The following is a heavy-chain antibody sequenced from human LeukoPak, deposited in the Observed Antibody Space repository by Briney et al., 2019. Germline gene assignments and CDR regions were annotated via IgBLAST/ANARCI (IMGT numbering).Heavy chain of an antibody. J-gene: IGHJ4*02. Sequence: PGGSLRLSCAASGFTFSSYGMHWVRQAPGKGLEWVAVISYDGSNKYYADSVKGRFTISRGNSKNTLYLQMNSLRAEDTAVYYCAKDRVGGILTGYIDYWGQGTLVTVSS. CDR3: AKDRVGGILTGYIDY. CDR2: ISYDGSNK. D-gene: IGHD3-9*01. CDR1: GFTFSSYG. V-gene: IGHV3-30*18.